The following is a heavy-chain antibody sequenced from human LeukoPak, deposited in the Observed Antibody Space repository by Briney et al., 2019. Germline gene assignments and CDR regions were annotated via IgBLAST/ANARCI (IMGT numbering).Heavy chain of an antibody. V-gene: IGHV3-48*01. CDR1: GFTSSSYS. CDR2: ISSSSSAI. Sequence: GGPLRLSCAASGFTSSSYSMNWVRQAPGKGLEWVSYISSSSSAIYYADSVKGRFTISRDNAKNSLFLQMNSLRADDTAVYYCAREYSSTSGRAFDIWGQGTMVTVSS. J-gene: IGHJ3*02. D-gene: IGHD6-6*01. CDR3: AREYSSTSGRAFDI.